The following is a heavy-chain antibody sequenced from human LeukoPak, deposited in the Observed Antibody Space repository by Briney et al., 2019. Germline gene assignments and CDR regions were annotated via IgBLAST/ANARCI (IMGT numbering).Heavy chain of an antibody. CDR1: GGSISSYY. Sequence: TSETLSLTCTVSGGSISSYYWSWIRQPPGKGLEWIGYIYYSGSTNYNPSLKSRVTISVDTSKNQFSLKLSSVTAADTAVYYCARDTAMARFDPWGQGTLVTVSS. D-gene: IGHD5-18*01. J-gene: IGHJ5*02. CDR2: IYYSGST. V-gene: IGHV4-59*01. CDR3: ARDTAMARFDP.